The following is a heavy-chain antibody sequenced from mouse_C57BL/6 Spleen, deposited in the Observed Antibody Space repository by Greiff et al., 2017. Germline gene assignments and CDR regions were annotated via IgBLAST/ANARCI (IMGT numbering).Heavy chain of an antibody. Sequence: QVQLQQPGTELVKPGASVKLSCKASGYTFTSYWMHWVTQRPGQGLEWIGKINPSNGGTNYNEKFKSKDTLTVDNSSSTAYMQLSSLTSEDSAVYYCARASYDGYSYWYFDVWGTGTTVTVSS. CDR2: INPSNGGT. CDR3: ARASYDGYSYWYFDV. D-gene: IGHD2-3*01. J-gene: IGHJ1*03. V-gene: IGHV1-53*01. CDR1: GYTFTSYW.